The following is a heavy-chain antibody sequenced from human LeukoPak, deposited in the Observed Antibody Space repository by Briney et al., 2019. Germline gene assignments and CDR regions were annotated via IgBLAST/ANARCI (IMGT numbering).Heavy chain of an antibody. D-gene: IGHD1-26*01. CDR2: ISYDGGNK. CDR3: AKDQSIVGATDYYGMDV. CDR1: GFTFSSYG. J-gene: IGHJ6*02. V-gene: IGHV3-30*18. Sequence: GGSLRLSCAASGFTFSSYGMHWVRQAPGKGLEWVAVISYDGGNKYYADSVKGRFIISRDNSKNTLYVQMNSLRAEDTAVYYCAKDQSIVGATDYYGMDVWAKGPRSSSP.